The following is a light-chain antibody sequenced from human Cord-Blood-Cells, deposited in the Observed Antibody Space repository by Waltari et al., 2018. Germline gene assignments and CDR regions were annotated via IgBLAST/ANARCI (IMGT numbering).Light chain of an antibody. CDR1: SSDVVGYNY. J-gene: IGLJ1*01. CDR3: SSYTSSSTYV. CDR2: DVS. V-gene: IGLV2-14*01. Sequence: QSALTQPASVSGSPGQSNTIPCTGTSSDVVGYNYVSWYQQHPANAPKLMIYDVSNRPSGVSNRFSGSKSGNTASLTISGLQAEDEADYYCSSYTSSSTYVFGTGTKVTVL.